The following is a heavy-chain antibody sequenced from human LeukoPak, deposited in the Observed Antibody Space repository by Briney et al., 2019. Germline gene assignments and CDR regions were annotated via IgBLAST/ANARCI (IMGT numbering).Heavy chain of an antibody. CDR3: ATASGVYRYGDLSNWFDP. V-gene: IGHV1-24*01. Sequence: ASVKVSCKVSGYTLTELSMHWVRQAPGKGLEWMGGFDPEDGETIYAQKFQGRVTMTEDTSTDTAYMELSSLRSEDTAVYYCATASGVYRYGDLSNWFDPWGQGTLVTVSS. J-gene: IGHJ5*02. D-gene: IGHD4-17*01. CDR2: FDPEDGET. CDR1: GYTLTELS.